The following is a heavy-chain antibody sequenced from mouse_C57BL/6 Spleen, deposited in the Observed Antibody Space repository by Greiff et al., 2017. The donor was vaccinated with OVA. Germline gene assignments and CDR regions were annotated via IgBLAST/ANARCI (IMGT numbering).Heavy chain of an antibody. V-gene: IGHV1-69*01. Sequence: QVQLQQPGAELVMPGASVKLSCKASGYTFTSYWMHWVKQRPGQGLEWIGEIDPSDSYTNYNQKFKGKSTLTVDKSSSTDYMQLSSLTSEDSAVYYCARGHPFAYWGKGTLVTVSA. CDR2: IDPSDSYT. CDR1: GYTFTSYW. D-gene: IGHD6-1*01. CDR3: ARGHPFAY. J-gene: IGHJ3*01.